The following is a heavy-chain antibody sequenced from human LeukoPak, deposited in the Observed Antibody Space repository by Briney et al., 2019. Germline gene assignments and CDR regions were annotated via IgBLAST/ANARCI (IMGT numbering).Heavy chain of an antibody. CDR3: ASEAARLGFDP. D-gene: IGHD6-6*01. V-gene: IGHV1-46*01. J-gene: IGHJ5*02. CDR1: GYTFTSYY. Sequence: ASVKVSCKASGYTFTSYYMHWVRQAPGQGLEWMGIINPSGGSTSYAQKFQGRATMTRDTSTSTVYMELSSLRSEDTAVYYCASEAARLGFDPWGQGTLVTVSS. CDR2: INPSGGST.